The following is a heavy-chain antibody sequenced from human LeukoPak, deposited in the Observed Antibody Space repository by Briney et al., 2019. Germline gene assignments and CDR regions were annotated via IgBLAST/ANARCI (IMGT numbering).Heavy chain of an antibody. CDR1: GFTFSSYG. V-gene: IGHV3-30*03. CDR3: ARAGELRYMDV. CDR2: ISSDGSNK. J-gene: IGHJ6*03. D-gene: IGHD3-16*01. Sequence: PGGSLRLSCAASGFTFSSYGMHWVRQAPGKGLEWVAVISSDGSNKYYADSVKGRFTISRDNAKNSLFLQMSSLRADDTAIYYCARAGELRYMDVWGKGTAVTVSS.